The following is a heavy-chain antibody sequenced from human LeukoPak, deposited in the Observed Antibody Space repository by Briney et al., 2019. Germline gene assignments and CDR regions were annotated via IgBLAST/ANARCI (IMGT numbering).Heavy chain of an antibody. Sequence: DSVTVSCKASGYTFTGYYMQWVRQAPGQGIEWMGWIKPNGGGTMYAQTLEGRVTITRDMSTSTVYMELSSLISEDTAVYYCASPNCSSTSCQDQGYSGYIFDYWGQGPLVTVSS. J-gene: IGHJ4*02. V-gene: IGHV1-2*02. CDR1: GYTFTGYY. D-gene: IGHD2-2*01. CDR3: ASPNCSSTSCQDQGYSGYIFDY. CDR2: IKPNGGGT.